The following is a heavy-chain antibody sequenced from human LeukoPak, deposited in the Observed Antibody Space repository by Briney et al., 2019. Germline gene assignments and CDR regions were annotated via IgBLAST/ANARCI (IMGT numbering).Heavy chain of an antibody. J-gene: IGHJ4*02. Sequence: GESLRLSCAASGFTFSSYEMNWVRQAPGKGLEWVSYICSSGSTIYYADSVKGRFTISRDNAKNSLYLQMNSLRAEDTAVYYCARVGGSGSYRDYWGQGTLVTVPS. V-gene: IGHV3-48*03. CDR3: ARVGGSGSYRDY. D-gene: IGHD3-10*01. CDR1: GFTFSSYE. CDR2: ICSSGSTI.